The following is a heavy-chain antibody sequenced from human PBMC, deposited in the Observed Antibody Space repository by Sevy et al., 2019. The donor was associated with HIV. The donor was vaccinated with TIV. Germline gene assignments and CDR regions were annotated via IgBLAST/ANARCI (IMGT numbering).Heavy chain of an antibody. Sequence: GGSLRLSCAASGFTFSSYGMHWVRQAPGKGLEWVALIRYDGSNKYYADSVKGRFTISRDNSKNTLYLQMNSLRAEDTAVYYCAKDLDIVVVPAAMVVGYYYGMDVWGQGTTVTVSS. CDR3: AKDLDIVVVPAAMVVGYYYGMDV. V-gene: IGHV3-30*02. J-gene: IGHJ6*02. CDR1: GFTFSSYG. CDR2: IRYDGSNK. D-gene: IGHD2-2*03.